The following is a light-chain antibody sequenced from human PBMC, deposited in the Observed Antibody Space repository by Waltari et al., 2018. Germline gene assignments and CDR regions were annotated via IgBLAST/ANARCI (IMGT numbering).Light chain of an antibody. CDR2: YAS. V-gene: IGKV6-21*02. J-gene: IGKJ5*01. CDR1: QSISRS. CDR3: HQSSKLPIT. Sequence: EIVLTQSPALQSVTPKEKVTITCRASQSISRSLHWYQRKPGQSPNLLIKYASQSISGVPSRFSGSGSGTDFTLTITSLEAEDAATYFCHQSSKLPITFGQGTRLEI.